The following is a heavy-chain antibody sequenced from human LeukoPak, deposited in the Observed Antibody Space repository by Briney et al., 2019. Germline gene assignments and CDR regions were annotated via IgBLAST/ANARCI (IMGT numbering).Heavy chain of an antibody. Sequence: GGSLRLSCAASGFTFTTYWMSWVRQAPGKGLEWVANIKQDGSEKYYVDSVKGRFTISRDNAKNSLYLQMNSLRAEDTAVYYCARDQVYAFWSGRFDYYYYMDVWGKGTTVTVSS. D-gene: IGHD3-3*01. CDR3: ARDQVYAFWSGRFDYYYYMDV. CDR2: IKQDGSEK. J-gene: IGHJ6*03. V-gene: IGHV3-7*01. CDR1: GFTFTTYW.